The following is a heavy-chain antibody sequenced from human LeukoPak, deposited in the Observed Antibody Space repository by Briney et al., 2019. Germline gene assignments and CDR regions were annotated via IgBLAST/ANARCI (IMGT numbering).Heavy chain of an antibody. Sequence: GGSLRLSCAGSGDGFTRHTMNWVRRAPGKGLEWVANIKPGGGEAYYVDSLKGRFTVSRDNARNSLYLQMNSLRVEDTALYYCARDDGFRGVDCWGQGTLVTVSP. J-gene: IGHJ4*02. CDR1: GDGFTRHT. V-gene: IGHV3-7*01. CDR3: ARDDGFRGVDC. D-gene: IGHD3-10*01. CDR2: IKPGGGEA.